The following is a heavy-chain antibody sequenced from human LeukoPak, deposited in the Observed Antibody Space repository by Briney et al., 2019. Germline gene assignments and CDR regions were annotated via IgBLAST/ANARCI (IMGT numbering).Heavy chain of an antibody. V-gene: IGHV3-7*01. J-gene: IGHJ4*02. D-gene: IGHD5-18*01. CDR1: GFTFSSYW. CDR3: ARVGEFRYGYEFDY. CDR2: IKQDGSEK. Sequence: GGSLRLSCAASGFTFSSYWMSWVRQAPGKGLEWVANIKQDGSEKYYVDSVKGRFTISKDNAKNSLYLQMNSLRAEDTAVYYCARVGEFRYGYEFDYWGQGTLVTVSS.